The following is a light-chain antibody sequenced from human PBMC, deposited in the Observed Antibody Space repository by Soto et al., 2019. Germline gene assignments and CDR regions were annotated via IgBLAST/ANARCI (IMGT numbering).Light chain of an antibody. J-gene: IGKJ4*01. CDR3: QQYGSSPPVT. CDR1: QSVSSY. Sequence: EIVLTQSPATLSLSPGERATLSCRASQSVSSYLAWYQQKPGQAPRLLIYDASNRATGIPARFSGSGSGTDFTLTISRLEPEDFAVYYCQQYGSSPPVTFGGGTKVDIK. V-gene: IGKV3-20*01. CDR2: DAS.